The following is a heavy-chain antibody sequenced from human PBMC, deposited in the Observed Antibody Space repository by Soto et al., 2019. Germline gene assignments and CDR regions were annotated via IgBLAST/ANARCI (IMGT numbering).Heavy chain of an antibody. D-gene: IGHD6-13*01. V-gene: IGHV4-34*01. CDR2: INHSGST. CDR1: GGSFSGYY. CDR3: ARSVGSSSWLGAFDI. J-gene: IGHJ3*02. Sequence: SETLSLTCAVYGGSFSGYYWSWIRQPPGKGLEWIGEINHSGSTNYNPSLKSRVTISVDTSKNQFSLKLSSVTAADTAVYYCARSVGSSSWLGAFDIWGQGTMVTVSS.